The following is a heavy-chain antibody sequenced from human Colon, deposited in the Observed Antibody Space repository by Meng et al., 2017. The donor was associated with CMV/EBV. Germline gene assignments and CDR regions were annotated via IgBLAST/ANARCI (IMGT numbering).Heavy chain of an antibody. CDR2: ITGTSLYI. D-gene: IGHD1-7*01. V-gene: IGHV3-21*01. CDR3: VRDQSKGPTNWNYEYYFDH. J-gene: IGHJ4*02. Sequence: GESLKISCAASGFTFSNYWMNWVRQAPGKGLEWVASITGTSLYIYYADSVKGRFTISRDNAKNSLYLQMDSLTADDTAVYYCVRDQSKGPTNWNYEYYFDHWGQGALVTVSS. CDR1: GFTFSNYW.